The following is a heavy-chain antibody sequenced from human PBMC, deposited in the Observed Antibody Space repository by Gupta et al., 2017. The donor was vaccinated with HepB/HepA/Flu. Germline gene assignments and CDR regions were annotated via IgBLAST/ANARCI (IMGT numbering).Heavy chain of an antibody. Sequence: EVQLLESGGGLVQPGGSLRLSCAASGFTFSSYAMSWVRQAPGKGLEWVSAISGSGGSGNTCYTDSVKGRFTISRDNSKNTLYLQMNSLRVEDTAVYYCAKRIVGATYGFDIWGQGTMVTVSS. CDR1: GFTFSSYA. V-gene: IGHV3-23*01. D-gene: IGHD1-26*01. CDR3: AKRIVGATYGFDI. CDR2: ISGSGGSGNT. J-gene: IGHJ3*02.